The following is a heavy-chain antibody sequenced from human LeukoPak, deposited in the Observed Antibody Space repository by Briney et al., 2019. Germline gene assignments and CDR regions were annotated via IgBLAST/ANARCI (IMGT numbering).Heavy chain of an antibody. CDR2: MNPNSGNT. J-gene: IGHJ5*02. D-gene: IGHD6-19*01. V-gene: IGHV1-8*01. CDR3: ARVLSSGWYSTRPQNWFDP. Sequence: ASVKVSCKASGYTFTSHDINWVRQATGQGLEWMGWMNPNSGNTGYAQKFQGRVTMTRNTSISTAYMELSSLRSEDTAVYYCARVLSSGWYSTRPQNWFDPWGQGTLVTVSS. CDR1: GYTFTSHD.